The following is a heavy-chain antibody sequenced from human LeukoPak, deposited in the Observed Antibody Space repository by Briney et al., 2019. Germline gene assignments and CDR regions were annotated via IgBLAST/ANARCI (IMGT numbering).Heavy chain of an antibody. CDR1: GFHFSTYA. D-gene: IGHD3-22*01. V-gene: IGHV3-23*01. CDR3: AKAAEPVDYYDSSGYFGRFDY. J-gene: IGHJ4*02. Sequence: PGGSLRLPWSASGFHFSTYAMDLVRQAPGKGLEWVAVISGSGGSTYYADSVKGRFTISRDNSKHTLYLQMKSLRAEDMAVYYCAKAAEPVDYYDSSGYFGRFDYWGQETLVTVSS. CDR2: ISGSGGST.